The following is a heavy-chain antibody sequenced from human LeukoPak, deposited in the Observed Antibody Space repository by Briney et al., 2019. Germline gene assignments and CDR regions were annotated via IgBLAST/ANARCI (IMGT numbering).Heavy chain of an antibody. V-gene: IGHV4-59*11. CDR2: THFSGSS. Sequence: SETLSVTCSVSGGSISRHYWTWIRQPPGKGLEWIGYTHFSGSSNYNPSLKSRATASLDRAKNQISLTLTSVTAADTAVYFCARAKAAGSYDYWGQGTLVTVSS. CDR3: ARAKAAGSYDY. D-gene: IGHD6-13*01. CDR1: GGSISRHY. J-gene: IGHJ4*02.